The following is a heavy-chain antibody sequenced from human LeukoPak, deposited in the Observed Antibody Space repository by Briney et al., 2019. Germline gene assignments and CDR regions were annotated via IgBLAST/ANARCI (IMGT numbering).Heavy chain of an antibody. CDR1: GFTVRNNY. Sequence: GGSLRLSCAASGFTVRNNYMSWVRQAPGKGLEWISVIYSGGGTSYADSVKGRFTISRDNYKNTLYLQMNSLSAEDTAVYYCARDVVWGQGALVTVSS. V-gene: IGHV3-53*05. CDR2: IYSGGGT. CDR3: ARDVV. D-gene: IGHD2-15*01. J-gene: IGHJ4*02.